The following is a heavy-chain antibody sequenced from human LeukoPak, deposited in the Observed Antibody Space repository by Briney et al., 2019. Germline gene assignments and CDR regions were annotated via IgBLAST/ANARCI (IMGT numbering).Heavy chain of an antibody. J-gene: IGHJ4*02. V-gene: IGHV3-9*01. CDR3: AKDNLTESYYFDY. CDR2: ISWNSGSI. Sequence: PGRSLRLSCAASGFTFDDYAMHWVRQAPGKGLEWVSGISWNSGSIGYADSVKGRFTISRDNAKNSLYLQMNSLRAEDTASYYCAKDNLTESYYFDYWGQGTLVTVSS. CDR1: GFTFDDYA. D-gene: IGHD2-8*02.